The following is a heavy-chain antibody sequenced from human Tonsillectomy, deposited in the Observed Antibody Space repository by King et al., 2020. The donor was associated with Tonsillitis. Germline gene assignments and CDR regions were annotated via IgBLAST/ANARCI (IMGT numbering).Heavy chain of an antibody. V-gene: IGHV3-7*04. J-gene: IGHJ4*02. CDR3: ARDPTYYYDSSGYYYSHFDY. CDR2: IKQEGSEK. D-gene: IGHD3-22*01. CDR1: GFTFSSYW. Sequence: VQLVESGGGLVQPGGSLRLSCAASGFTFSSYWMTWVRQAPGKGLEWVANIKQEGSEKYYVDSVRGRFTISRDNAKNSLYLQMNSLRAEDTAVYYCARDPTYYYDSSGYYYSHFDYWGQGTLVTVSS.